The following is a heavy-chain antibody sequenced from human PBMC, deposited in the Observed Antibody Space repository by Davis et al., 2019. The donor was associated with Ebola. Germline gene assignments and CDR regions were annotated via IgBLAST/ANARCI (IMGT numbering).Heavy chain of an antibody. CDR2: INPDGTST. V-gene: IGHV3-74*01. Sequence: HTGGSLRLSCAASGFTFSSYAMSWVRQAPGKGLVWVSRINPDGTSTSYADSVKGRFTISRDNAKNTLYLQMNSLRVDDTAVYYCASQGDYQPVDNWGQGTLVTVSS. CDR3: ASQGDYQPVDN. CDR1: GFTFSSYA. D-gene: IGHD2-2*01. J-gene: IGHJ4*02.